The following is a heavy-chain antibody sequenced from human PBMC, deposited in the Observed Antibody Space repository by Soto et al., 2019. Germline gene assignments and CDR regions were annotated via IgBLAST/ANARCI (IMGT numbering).Heavy chain of an antibody. V-gene: IGHV4-30-4*01. CDR2: IYYSGST. Sequence: QVQLQESGPGLVKPSQTLSLTCTVSGGSISSGDYYWSWIRQPPEKGLEWIGYIYYSGSTYYNPSLKSRVTISVDTSMNLFSLELSSVTAADTAVYYCARLTPGYSSGWFIDYWGQGTLVSVSS. J-gene: IGHJ4*02. CDR3: ARLTPGYSSGWFIDY. D-gene: IGHD6-19*01. CDR1: GGSISSGDYY.